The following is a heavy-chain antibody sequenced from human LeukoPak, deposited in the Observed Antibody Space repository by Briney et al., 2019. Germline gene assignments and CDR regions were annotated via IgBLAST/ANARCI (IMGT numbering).Heavy chain of an antibody. CDR2: ISACNGNT. D-gene: IGHD3-16*01. CDR1: GYTFTSYG. J-gene: IGHJ4*02. CDR3: ARDSHDYVWGSLGY. Sequence: ASVTVSCKASGYTFTSYGISWVRQAPGQGLEWMGWISACNGNTNYAQKLQGRVTMTTDTSTSTAYMELRSLRSDDTAVYYCARDSHDYVWGSLGYWGQGTLVTVSS. V-gene: IGHV1-18*04.